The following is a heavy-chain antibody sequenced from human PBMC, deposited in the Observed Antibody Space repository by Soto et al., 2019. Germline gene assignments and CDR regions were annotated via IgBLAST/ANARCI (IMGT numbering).Heavy chain of an antibody. CDR1: GFTFSSYW. CDR2: IKQDGSEK. V-gene: IGHV3-7*01. D-gene: IGHD3-3*01. J-gene: IGHJ6*02. CDR3: ARDHASYDFWSGGLLDV. Sequence: PGGSLRLSCAASGFTFSSYWMSWVRQAPGKGLEWVANIKQDGSEKYYVDSVKGRFTISRDNAKNSLYLQMNSLRAEDTAVYYCARDHASYDFWSGGLLDVWGQGATVTVSS.